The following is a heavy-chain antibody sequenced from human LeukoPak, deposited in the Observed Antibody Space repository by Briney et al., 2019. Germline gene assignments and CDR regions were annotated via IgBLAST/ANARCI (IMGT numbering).Heavy chain of an antibody. V-gene: IGHV1-69*05. CDR3: ANKGLGNGFTPEDHDAFDI. Sequence: ASVKVSCKASGGTFSSYAISWVRQAPGQGLEWMGGIIPIFGTANYAQKFQDRVTITRDRSMTTVYMELSSLRSEDTAMYYCANKGLGNGFTPEDHDAFDIWGQGTMVTVSS. J-gene: IGHJ3*02. D-gene: IGHD3-3*01. CDR2: IIPIFGTA. CDR1: GGTFSSYA.